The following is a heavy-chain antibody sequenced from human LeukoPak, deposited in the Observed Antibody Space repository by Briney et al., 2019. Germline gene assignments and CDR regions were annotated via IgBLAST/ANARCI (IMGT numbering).Heavy chain of an antibody. CDR3: AREGIGNFGDAFDI. V-gene: IGHV3-21*01. J-gene: IGHJ3*02. CDR2: ISGGSSFT. CDR1: GFTFSSSA. D-gene: IGHD1-7*01. Sequence: PGGSLRLSCAASGFTFSSSAMSWVRQAPGKGLEWVSYISGGSSFTYYVDSVKGRFTISRDNAKNSLYLQMNSLRAEDTAVYYCAREGIGNFGDAFDIWGQGTMVTVSS.